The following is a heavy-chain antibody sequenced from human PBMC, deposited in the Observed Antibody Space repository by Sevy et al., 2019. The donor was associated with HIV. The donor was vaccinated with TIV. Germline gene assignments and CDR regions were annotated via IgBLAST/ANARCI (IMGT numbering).Heavy chain of an antibody. CDR2: ISDSGSHI. Sequence: GGSLRLSCAASGFAFSDYYVSWIRQAPGKGLEWVSYISDSGSHIYYADSVKGRFTISRDNAKNSLYLQMNSLRAEDTAVYYCARDSGTYHAFDLWGRGTMVTVSS. CDR3: ARDSGTYHAFDL. J-gene: IGHJ3*01. CDR1: GFAFSDYY. V-gene: IGHV3-11*01. D-gene: IGHD1-26*01.